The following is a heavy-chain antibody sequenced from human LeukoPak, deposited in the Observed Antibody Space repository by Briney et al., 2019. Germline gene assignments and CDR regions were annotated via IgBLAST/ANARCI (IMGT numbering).Heavy chain of an antibody. CDR3: AREKNDYYDSSGYDNWFDP. J-gene: IGHJ5*02. CDR2: ISYDGSNK. Sequence: GGSLRLSCAASGFTFSSYAMHWVRQAPGKGLEWVAVISYDGSNKYYADSVKGRFTISRDNSKNTLYLQMNSLRAEDTAVYHCAREKNDYYDSSGYDNWFDPWGQGTLVTVSS. V-gene: IGHV3-30-3*01. CDR1: GFTFSSYA. D-gene: IGHD3-22*01.